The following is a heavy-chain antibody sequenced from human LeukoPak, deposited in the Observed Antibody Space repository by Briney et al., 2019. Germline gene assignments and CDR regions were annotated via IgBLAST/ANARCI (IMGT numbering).Heavy chain of an antibody. D-gene: IGHD1-1*01. V-gene: IGHV3-9*01. Sequence: HPGGSLRLSCEASGFTFDDYAMHWVRHAPGKGLEWVSTINWNSGGIGYADSVKGRFTISRDNAKNSLYLQMNSLRAEDTALYYCAKDIRPGATGTFGTDAFDIWGQGTMVTVSS. CDR1: GFTFDDYA. CDR2: INWNSGGI. CDR3: AKDIRPGATGTFGTDAFDI. J-gene: IGHJ3*02.